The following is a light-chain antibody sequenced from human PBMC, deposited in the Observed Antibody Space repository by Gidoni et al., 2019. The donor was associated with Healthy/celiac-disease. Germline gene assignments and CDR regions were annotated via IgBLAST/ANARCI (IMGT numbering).Light chain of an antibody. Sequence: DMQMTQSPSSLSAAVGARVTITCRASQSISSYLNWYQQKPGKAPKPLIYAASSLQSGVPSRFSGSGSGTDFTLTISSLQPEDFATYYCQQGYRTPLTFGQGTRLEIK. J-gene: IGKJ5*01. CDR1: QSISSY. CDR2: AAS. V-gene: IGKV1-39*01. CDR3: QQGYRTPLT.